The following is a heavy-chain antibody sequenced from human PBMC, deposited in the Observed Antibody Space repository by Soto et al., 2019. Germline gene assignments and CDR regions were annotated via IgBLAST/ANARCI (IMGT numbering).Heavy chain of an antibody. V-gene: IGHV5-51*01. CDR1: GHTSISSL. Sequence: RGEYLKISCIGSGHTSISSLIGWGRPMPGKGLAWMGTIYPGDSDTRDSPYFEGHVIISADKFISTAYLQRRSLTAADRAAYFSARDGYSGNYLGYWGQGTQVTVSS. CDR3: ARDGYSGNYLGY. D-gene: IGHD2-15*01. J-gene: IGHJ4*02. CDR2: IYPGDSDT.